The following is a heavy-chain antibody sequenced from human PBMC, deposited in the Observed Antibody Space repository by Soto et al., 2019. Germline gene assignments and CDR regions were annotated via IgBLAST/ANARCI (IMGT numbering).Heavy chain of an antibody. CDR3: ARLGSSGWYGNWFDP. J-gene: IGHJ5*02. Sequence: SETLSLTCTVSGGSISSYDWSWIRQPPGKGLEWIGYIYYSGSTNYNPSLKSRVTISVDTSKNQFSLKLSSVTAADTAVYYCARLGSSGWYGNWFDPWGQRTLVTVSS. CDR2: IYYSGST. D-gene: IGHD6-19*01. CDR1: GGSISSYD. V-gene: IGHV4-59*08.